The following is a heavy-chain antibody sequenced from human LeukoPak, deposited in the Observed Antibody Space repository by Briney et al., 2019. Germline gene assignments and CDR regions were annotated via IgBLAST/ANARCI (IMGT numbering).Heavy chain of an antibody. V-gene: IGHV4-59*01. CDR3: ARDRLGLPMDV. CDR1: GGSISNYY. J-gene: IGHJ6*02. Sequence: SETLSLTCTVSGGSISNYYWTWIRQPPGKGLEWIGYISYSGSTNYNPSLKSRVTISVDTPKNQFSLRLSSVTAADTAVYYCARDRLGLPMDVWGQGTTVTVSS. CDR2: ISYSGST. D-gene: IGHD3-16*01.